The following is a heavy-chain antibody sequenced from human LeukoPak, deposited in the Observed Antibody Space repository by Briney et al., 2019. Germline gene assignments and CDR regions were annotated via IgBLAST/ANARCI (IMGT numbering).Heavy chain of an antibody. J-gene: IGHJ6*02. CDR2: IKQDGSEK. V-gene: IGHV3-7*01. D-gene: IGHD6-19*01. CDR3: ARDIAVAGTFMYYYGMDV. CDR1: GFTFSSYW. Sequence: GGPLRLSCAASGFTFSSYWMSWVRQAPGKGLQWVANIKQDGSEKYYVDSVKGRFTISRDNAKNSLYLQMNSLRAEDTAVYYCARDIAVAGTFMYYYGMDVWGQGTTVTVSS.